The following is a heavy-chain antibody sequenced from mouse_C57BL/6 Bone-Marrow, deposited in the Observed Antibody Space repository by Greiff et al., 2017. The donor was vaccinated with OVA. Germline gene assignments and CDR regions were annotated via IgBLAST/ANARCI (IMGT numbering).Heavy chain of an antibody. CDR1: GYTFTSYW. V-gene: IGHV1-64*01. CDR2: IHPNSGST. D-gene: IGHD1-1*01. Sequence: QVQLQQPGAELVKPGASVKLSCKASGYTFTSYWMHWVKQRPGQGLEWIGMIHPNSGSTNYTEKFKSKATLTVDKSSSTAYMQLSSLTSEDSAVYYGARYYYGSSYNYAMDYWGQGTAVTVSA. CDR3: ARYYYGSSYNYAMDY. J-gene: IGHJ4*01.